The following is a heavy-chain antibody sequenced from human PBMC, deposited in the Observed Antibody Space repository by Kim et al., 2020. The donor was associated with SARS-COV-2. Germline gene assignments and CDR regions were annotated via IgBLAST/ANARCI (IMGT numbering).Heavy chain of an antibody. CDR2: ISVYNGNT. V-gene: IGHV1-18*01. J-gene: IGHJ3*02. D-gene: IGHD3-10*01. CDR3: ARGEFGDSFDI. CDR1: GYTFTSHG. Sequence: ASVKVSCKASGYTFTSHGVSWVRQAPGQGLQCMGWISVYNGNTNYAQKFQDRITMTTDTATSTVYMELRSLRSDDTARYYCARGEFGDSFDIWGQGAMVT.